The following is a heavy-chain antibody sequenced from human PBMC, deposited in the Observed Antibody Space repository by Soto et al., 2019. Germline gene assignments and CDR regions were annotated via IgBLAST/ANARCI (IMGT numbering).Heavy chain of an antibody. V-gene: IGHV3-74*01. CDR2: ISGDASST. D-gene: IGHD1-1*01. CDR3: ARGIGYSAQDY. J-gene: IGHJ4*02. Sequence: LRLSCAASGFTFSDYWMHWVRQVPGKGLVWVSRISGDASSTSYADSVKGRFTISRDNAKNKLYVQLNRRRVEDTAVYYCARGIGYSAQDYWGQGTPVTVSS. CDR1: GFTFSDYW.